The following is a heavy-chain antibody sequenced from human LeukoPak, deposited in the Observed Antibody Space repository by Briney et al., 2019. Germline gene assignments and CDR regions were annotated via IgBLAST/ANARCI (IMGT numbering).Heavy chain of an antibody. D-gene: IGHD1-26*01. V-gene: IGHV3-30*04. Sequence: GGSLRLSCAASGFTFSSYAMHWVRQAPGKGLEWVAVTSYDGTHKYYADSVKGRFSISRDNSKNTLYLQMNSLRPEDTAVYYCARDPIGGEWDLIDPWGQGTLVTVSS. CDR3: ARDPIGGEWDLIDP. CDR2: TSYDGTHK. J-gene: IGHJ5*02. CDR1: GFTFSSYA.